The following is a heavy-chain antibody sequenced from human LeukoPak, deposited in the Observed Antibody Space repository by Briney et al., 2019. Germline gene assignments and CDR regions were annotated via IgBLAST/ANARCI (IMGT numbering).Heavy chain of an antibody. D-gene: IGHD3-22*01. V-gene: IGHV4-34*01. CDR2: INHSGST. Sequence: SETLSLTCAVYGGSFSGYYWSWIRQPPGKGLEWIGEINHSGSTNYNPSLKSRVTIPVDTSKNQFSLKLSSVTAADTAVYYCARPSYYYDSSGYSHNYYYYYYMDVWGKGTTVTVSS. CDR1: GGSFSGYY. CDR3: ARPSYYYDSSGYSHNYYYYYYMDV. J-gene: IGHJ6*03.